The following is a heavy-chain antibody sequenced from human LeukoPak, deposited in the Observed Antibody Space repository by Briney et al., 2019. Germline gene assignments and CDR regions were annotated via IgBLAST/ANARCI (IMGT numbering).Heavy chain of an antibody. V-gene: IGHV1-18*01. Sequence: ASVKVSCKASGYTFTSYGISWVRQAPGQGLEWMGWISAYNGNTNYAQKLQGRVTMTTDTSTSTAYMELRSLRSDDTAVYYCARPYYDFWSGYYPELAYYYGMDVWGQGTTVTVSS. CDR3: ARPYYDFWSGYYPELAYYYGMDV. CDR2: ISAYNGNT. D-gene: IGHD3-3*01. CDR1: GYTFTSYG. J-gene: IGHJ6*02.